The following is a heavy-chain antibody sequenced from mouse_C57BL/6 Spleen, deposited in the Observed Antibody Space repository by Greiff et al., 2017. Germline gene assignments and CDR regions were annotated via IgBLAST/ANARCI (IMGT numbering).Heavy chain of an antibody. D-gene: IGHD2-3*01. J-gene: IGHJ2*01. CDR3: ARSGRPNYDGYYGY. Sequence: VQLQQSGAELVRPGTSVKVSCKASGYAFTNYLIEWVKQRPGQGLEWIGVINPGSGGTNYNEKFKGKATLTADKSSSTAYMQLRSLTSEDSAVYFCARSGRPNYDGYYGYWGQGTTLTVSS. V-gene: IGHV1-54*01. CDR1: GYAFTNYL. CDR2: INPGSGGT.